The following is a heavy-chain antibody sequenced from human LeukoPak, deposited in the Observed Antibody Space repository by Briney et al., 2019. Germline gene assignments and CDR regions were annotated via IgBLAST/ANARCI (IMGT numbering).Heavy chain of an antibody. Sequence: ASVKVSCKASGYTFTSHYMNWVRQARGQGLEWMGIINPGGGSTTYAQKFQGRVTMTRDTSTSTVYMELSSLRSEDTAVYYCARAVGEHSYGDYWGQGTLVTVPS. CDR3: ARAVGEHSYGDY. J-gene: IGHJ4*02. CDR1: GYTFTSHY. CDR2: INPGGGST. V-gene: IGHV1-46*01. D-gene: IGHD5-18*01.